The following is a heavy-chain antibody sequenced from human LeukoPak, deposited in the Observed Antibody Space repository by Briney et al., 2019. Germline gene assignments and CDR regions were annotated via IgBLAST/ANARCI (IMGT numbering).Heavy chain of an antibody. CDR1: GFTFSSYA. D-gene: IGHD3-22*01. CDR3: AKGKRYYDSSGY. CDR2: ISGSGGST. J-gene: IGHJ4*02. V-gene: IGHV3-23*01. Sequence: PGGSLRLSCAASGFTFSSYAMSWVRQAPGKGLEWVSAISGSGGSTYYADSVEGRFTISRDNSKNTLYLQMNSLRAEDTAVYYCAKGKRYYDSSGYWGQGTLVTVSS.